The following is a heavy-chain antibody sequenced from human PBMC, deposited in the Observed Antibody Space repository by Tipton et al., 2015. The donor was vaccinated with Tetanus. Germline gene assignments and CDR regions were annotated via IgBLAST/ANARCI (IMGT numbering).Heavy chain of an antibody. CDR3: ARTSGYMYSDC. CDR2: IDYFGST. V-gene: IGHV4-59*01. D-gene: IGHD3-3*01. Sequence: LRLSCTVSGGSISTYHWNWIRQSPGKGPEWIGYIDYFGSTKYNPSLKSRVAMSVDTSKNQLSLRLNSVTSADTAVYYCARTSGYMYSDCWGQGTLVTVSS. CDR1: GGSISTYH. J-gene: IGHJ4*02.